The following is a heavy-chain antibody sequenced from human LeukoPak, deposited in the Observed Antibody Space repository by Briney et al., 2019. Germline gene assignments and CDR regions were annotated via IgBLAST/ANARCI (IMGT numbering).Heavy chain of an antibody. CDR3: AKRAAATVALDY. Sequence: PGGSLRLSCAASGLMFSTSGMHWVRQAPGKGLEWVAFIQYDGSEIYYADSLKGRFTISRDNSKNTLYLQMNSLRAEDTAVYYCAKRAAATVALDYWGQGTLVTVSS. D-gene: IGHD4-23*01. J-gene: IGHJ4*02. V-gene: IGHV3-30*02. CDR1: GLMFSTSG. CDR2: IQYDGSEI.